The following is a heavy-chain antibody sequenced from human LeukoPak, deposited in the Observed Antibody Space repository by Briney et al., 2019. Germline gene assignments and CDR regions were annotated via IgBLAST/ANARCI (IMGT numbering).Heavy chain of an antibody. Sequence: SETLSLTCTVSGGSISSGGYYWSWIRQHPGKGLEWIGYIYYSGSTYYNPSLKSRVTISVHTSKNQFSLKLSSVTAADTAVYYCARDPRIAAAGTGYWGQGTLVTVSS. V-gene: IGHV4-31*03. CDR2: IYYSGST. D-gene: IGHD6-13*01. J-gene: IGHJ4*02. CDR3: ARDPRIAAAGTGY. CDR1: GGSISSGGYY.